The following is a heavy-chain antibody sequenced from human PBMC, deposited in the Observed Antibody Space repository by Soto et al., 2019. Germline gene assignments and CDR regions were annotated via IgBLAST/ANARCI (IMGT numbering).Heavy chain of an antibody. CDR3: ARGVAVAGTFYFDY. D-gene: IGHD6-19*01. CDR1: GGSISSGDYY. J-gene: IGHJ4*02. CDR2: IYYSWST. Sequence: VQLQESGPGLVKPSQTLSLTCTVSGGSISSGDYYWTWIRQPPGKGLEWIGYIYYSWSTYYNPSLMSRVTISVGTSKNQFSLKVTSVTAADTAVYYCARGVAVAGTFYFDYWGQGTLVTVSS. V-gene: IGHV4-30-4*01.